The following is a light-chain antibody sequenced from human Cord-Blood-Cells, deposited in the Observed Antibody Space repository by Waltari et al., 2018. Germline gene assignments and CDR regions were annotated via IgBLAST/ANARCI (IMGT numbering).Light chain of an antibody. V-gene: IGKV4-1*01. CDR1: QSVLYSSNNKNY. CDR3: QQYYSTIT. Sequence: DIVMTQSPDSLAVSLGERATINCKSSQSVLYSSNNKNYLAWYQQKPGQPPKLLIYWASTRESGVPDRFSGSGSGTDFTLTSSSLQAEDVAVYYCQQYYSTITVGQGTRLEIK. J-gene: IGKJ5*01. CDR2: WAS.